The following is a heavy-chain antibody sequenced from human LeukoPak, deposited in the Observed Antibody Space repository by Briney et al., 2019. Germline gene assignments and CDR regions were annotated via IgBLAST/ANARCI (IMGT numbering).Heavy chain of an antibody. J-gene: IGHJ3*02. D-gene: IGHD4-17*01. Sequence: GASVKVSCKASGGTFSSYAISWVRQAPGQGLEWMGGIIPIFGTANYAQKFQGRVTITTDESTSTAYMELSSLRSEDTAVYYCARDTTVTTEDAFDIWGQGTMVTVSS. CDR1: GGTFSSYA. V-gene: IGHV1-69*05. CDR2: IIPIFGTA. CDR3: ARDTTVTTEDAFDI.